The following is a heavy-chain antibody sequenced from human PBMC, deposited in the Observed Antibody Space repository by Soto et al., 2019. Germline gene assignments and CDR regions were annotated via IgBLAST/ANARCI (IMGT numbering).Heavy chain of an antibody. Sequence: PSEPQSLTCSVSGGALNSGNYYWSWIRQAPGKGLEWIGHIYVTGAVDYNPSLRDRITISQDTSERQFSLNLRLVTAADTAVYYCARLRIATNNYKWFDPRGQGTLVTVSS. CDR2: IYVTGAV. J-gene: IGHJ5*02. V-gene: IGHV4-31*03. CDR3: ARLRIATNNYKWFDP. D-gene: IGHD2-21*01. CDR1: GGALNSGNYY.